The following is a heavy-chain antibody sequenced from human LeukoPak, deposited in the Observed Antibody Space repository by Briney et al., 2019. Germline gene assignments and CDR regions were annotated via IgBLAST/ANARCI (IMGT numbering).Heavy chain of an antibody. CDR2: INHSGST. J-gene: IGHJ4*02. CDR1: GGSFSGYY. D-gene: IGHD2-2*01. Sequence: SETLSLTCAVYGGSFSGYYWSWLRQPPGKGLEWIGEINHSGSTNYNPSLKSRVAISVDTSKNQFSLKLSSVTAADTAVYYCARGMDFQLPFDYWGQGTLVTVSS. CDR3: ARGMDFQLPFDY. V-gene: IGHV4-34*01.